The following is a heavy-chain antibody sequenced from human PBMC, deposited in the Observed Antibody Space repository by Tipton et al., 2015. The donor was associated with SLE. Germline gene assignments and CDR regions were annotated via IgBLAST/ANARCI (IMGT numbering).Heavy chain of an antibody. V-gene: IGHV4-39*07. CDR3: ARDYSSSWYYYYGMDV. CDR1: GGSISSHY. Sequence: GLVKPSETLSLTCTVSGGSISSHYWSWIRQPPGKGLEWIGSIYYSGSTYYNPSLKSRVTISVDTSKNQFSLKLSSVTAADTAVYYCARDYSSSWYYYYGMDVWGQGTTVTVSS. D-gene: IGHD6-13*01. CDR2: IYYSGST. J-gene: IGHJ6*02.